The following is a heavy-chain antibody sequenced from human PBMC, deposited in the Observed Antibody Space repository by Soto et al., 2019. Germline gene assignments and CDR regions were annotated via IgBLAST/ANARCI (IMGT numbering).Heavy chain of an antibody. CDR3: AIEDWFFDS. CDR1: GFSFEIYW. CDR2: INPDGSGE. D-gene: IGHD3-3*01. Sequence: EVHLVESGGGLVQAGGSLRLSCAASGFSFEIYWMGWVRQAPGKGLEWVANINPDGSGEYYLDSVKGRFTISRDYAKNSVELQMNSMVSDGTAVSYSAIEDWFFDSWGQGTPVTVSP. V-gene: IGHV3-7*01. J-gene: IGHJ4*02.